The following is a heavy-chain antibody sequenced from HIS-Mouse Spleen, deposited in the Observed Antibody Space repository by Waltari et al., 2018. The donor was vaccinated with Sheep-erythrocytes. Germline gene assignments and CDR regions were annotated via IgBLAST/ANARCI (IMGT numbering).Heavy chain of an antibody. Sequence: QVQLVQSGAEVKKPGSSVKVSCKASGGTFSSYAISWVRQAPGQGLEWMGRIIPILGIANYAQKFPGRVTITADKSTSTAYMELSSLRSEDTAVYYCAQTGATTPHFDYWGQGTLVTVSS. V-gene: IGHV1-69*04. CDR2: IIPILGIA. CDR1: GGTFSSYA. D-gene: IGHD1-26*01. J-gene: IGHJ4*02. CDR3: AQTGATTPHFDY.